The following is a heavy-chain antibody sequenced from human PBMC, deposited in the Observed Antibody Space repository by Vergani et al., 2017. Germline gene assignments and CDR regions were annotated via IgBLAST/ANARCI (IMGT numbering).Heavy chain of an antibody. V-gene: IGHV5-51*01. CDR2: IYSGDSDT. CDR3: ARQAGHNYYYYMDV. D-gene: IGHD6-13*01. CDR1: GYSFTSYW. J-gene: IGHJ6*03. Sequence: EVQLVQSGAVVKKPGESLKISCNGSGYSFTSYWNGWVRHLPGKGLEGMGIIYSGDSDTRYSPSFQGHGTISADKSISTAYLQWSSLKASDTAMYYCARQAGHNYYYYMDVWGKGTTVTVSS.